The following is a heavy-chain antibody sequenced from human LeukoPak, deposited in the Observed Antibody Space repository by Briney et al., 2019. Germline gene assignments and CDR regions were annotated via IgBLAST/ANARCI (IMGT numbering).Heavy chain of an antibody. V-gene: IGHV1-18*01. CDR2: TSAYNGNA. Sequence: GASVKVSCKASGYTFTSYGISWVRQAPGQGLEWMGWTSAYNGNANYAQKLQGRVTMTTDTSTSTAYMELRSLRSDDTAVYYCARLGKTWILSYYYYYYMDVWGKGTTVTVSS. D-gene: IGHD3-3*01. J-gene: IGHJ6*03. CDR1: GYTFTSYG. CDR3: ARLGKTWILSYYYYYYMDV.